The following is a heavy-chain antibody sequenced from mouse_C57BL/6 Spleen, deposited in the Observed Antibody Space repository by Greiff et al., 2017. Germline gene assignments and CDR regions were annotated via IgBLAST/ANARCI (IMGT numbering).Heavy chain of an antibody. D-gene: IGHD6-1*01. J-gene: IGHJ2*01. Sequence: VQLKESGPGLVKPSQSLSLTCSVTGYSITSGYYWNWIRQFPGNKLEWMGYISYDGSNNYNPSLKNRISITRDTSKNQFFLKLNSVTTEDTATYYCARDSPSYYFDYWGQGTTLTVSS. CDR2: ISYDGSN. CDR3: ARDSPSYYFDY. CDR1: GYSITSGYY. V-gene: IGHV3-6*01.